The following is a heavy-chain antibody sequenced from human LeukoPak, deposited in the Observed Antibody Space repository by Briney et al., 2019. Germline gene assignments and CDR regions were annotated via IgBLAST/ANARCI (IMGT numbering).Heavy chain of an antibody. D-gene: IGHD2-15*01. CDR2: ISSSGTTI. Sequence: GGSLRLSCAASRFTFSTYEMNWVRQAPGKGLEWVSSISSSGTTIYYADSVKGRFTISRDNSKNTLYLQMSSLRAEDTAVYYCAKDRGGGFDYWGQGTLVTVSS. V-gene: IGHV3-48*03. CDR1: RFTFSTYE. CDR3: AKDRGGGFDY. J-gene: IGHJ4*02.